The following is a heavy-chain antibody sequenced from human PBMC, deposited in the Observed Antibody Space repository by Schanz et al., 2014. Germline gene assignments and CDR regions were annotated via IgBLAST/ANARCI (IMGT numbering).Heavy chain of an antibody. J-gene: IGHJ4*02. D-gene: IGHD6-19*01. CDR2: IVPILNVT. V-gene: IGHV1-69*02. CDR1: GGTFASHT. Sequence: QVQLVQSGAEVKKPGSSVKVSCKASGGTFASHTLNWMRQARGQGPEVVGRIVPILNVTLYTHKLQGRVTITADKSTFTAYMDVSSLRSDDAAVYYCARGGYSSGWYDRDIAHFDYWGQGTLVTVAS. CDR3: ARGGYSSGWYDRDIAHFDY.